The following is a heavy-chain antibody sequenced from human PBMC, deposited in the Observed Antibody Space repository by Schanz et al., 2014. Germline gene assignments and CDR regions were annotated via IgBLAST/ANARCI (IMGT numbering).Heavy chain of an antibody. Sequence: EVQLVESGGGLVKPGGSLRLSCTASGFIFRSYTMNWVRQAPGKGLEWVSSLSSSGLYTFYADLAGGRFTISRDDAKNSLFLEMNNRRTADAALYYCAREVNKPRTESKDCIKGMDVWGQGTTVTVSS. D-gene: IGHD2-21*02. V-gene: IGHV3-21*01. CDR3: AREVNKPRTESKDCIKGMDV. J-gene: IGHJ6*02. CDR1: GFIFRSYT. CDR2: LSSSGLYT.